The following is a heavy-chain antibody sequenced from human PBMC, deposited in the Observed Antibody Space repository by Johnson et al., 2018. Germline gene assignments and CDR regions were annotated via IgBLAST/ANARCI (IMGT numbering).Heavy chain of an antibody. CDR3: AGQSSEAFDI. Sequence: VQLVESGAEVKKPGESLKISCKASVYSFTIYWNGWVRQMPGKGLEWMGIIYPGDSDTRYNPSFQGQVTISADKSISTAYLQWSSLKASDTAMYYCAGQSSEAFDIWGQGTMVTVSS. CDR2: IYPGDSDT. J-gene: IGHJ3*02. CDR1: VYSFTIYW. V-gene: IGHV5-51*01.